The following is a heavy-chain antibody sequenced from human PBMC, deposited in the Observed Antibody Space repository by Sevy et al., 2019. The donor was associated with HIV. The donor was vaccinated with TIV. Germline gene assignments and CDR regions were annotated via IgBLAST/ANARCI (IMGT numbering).Heavy chain of an antibody. CDR1: GFTFSSYW. Sequence: GGSLRLSCAASGFTFSSYWMCWVRQAPGKGLEWVANIKQDGSEKYYVDSVKGRFTISRDNAKNSLYLQMNSLRAEDTAVYYCAREGGSSWSIPYYFDYWGQGTLVTVSS. D-gene: IGHD6-13*01. CDR3: AREGGSSWSIPYYFDY. CDR2: IKQDGSEK. J-gene: IGHJ4*02. V-gene: IGHV3-7*01.